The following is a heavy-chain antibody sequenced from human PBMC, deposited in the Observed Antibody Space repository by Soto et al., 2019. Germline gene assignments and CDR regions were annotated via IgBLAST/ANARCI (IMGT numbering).Heavy chain of an antibody. D-gene: IGHD2-21*01. V-gene: IGHV3-23*01. CDR2: ISGSGGST. Sequence: GGSLRLSCAASGFTFSSYAMSWVRQAPGKGLEWVSAISGSGGSTYYADSVKGRFTISRDNSKNTLYLQMNSLRAEDTAVYYCAKDNIVVVIANTWTVVDYWGQGTLVTVSS. J-gene: IGHJ4*02. CDR1: GFTFSSYA. CDR3: AKDNIVVVIANTWTVVDY.